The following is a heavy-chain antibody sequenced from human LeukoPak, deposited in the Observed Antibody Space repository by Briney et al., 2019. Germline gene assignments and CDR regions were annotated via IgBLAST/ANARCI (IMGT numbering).Heavy chain of an antibody. CDR2: IIPIFRTA. J-gene: IGHJ6*03. V-gene: IGHV1-69*13. D-gene: IGHD6-19*01. CDR1: GGIFSNYE. Sequence: AASVKVSCKASGGIFSNYEINWVRQAPGQGLEWMGGIIPIFRTANYAQKFQDRVTITADESTSTVYMELSSLRSEDTAVYYCARNSPGFSSGWSFRGYYYYMDAWGKGTTVTISS. CDR3: ARNSPGFSSGWSFRGYYYYMDA.